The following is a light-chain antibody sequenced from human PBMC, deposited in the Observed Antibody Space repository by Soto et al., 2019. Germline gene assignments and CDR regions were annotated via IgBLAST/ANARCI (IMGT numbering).Light chain of an antibody. CDR1: TAAITVGYY. Sequence: QAVVTQEPSLTGSPGRTVTLTCASSTAAITVGYYANWFQQHPGLAPRPLIYSTSNNPSWTPARFSGSIFGGKASLTLSGVQTEDEAEYYCLAYDGGARTLVVGRGTKLTVL. J-gene: IGLJ2*01. V-gene: IGLV7-43*01. CDR2: STS. CDR3: LAYDGGARTLV.